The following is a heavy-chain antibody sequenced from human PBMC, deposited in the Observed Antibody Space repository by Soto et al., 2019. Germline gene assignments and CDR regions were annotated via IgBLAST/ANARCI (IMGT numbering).Heavy chain of an antibody. V-gene: IGHV3-30*18. Sequence: QVQLVESGEGVVQPGKSLRLSCAASGIAFSGCGMFWVRQTPSKGLEWVAAISSDGSQKYYADSVKGRFTISRDNSKNTLYVQMNGLTTEDTAVYYCAKNIVRGHWYFDLWGRGTLVTVSS. CDR3: AKNIVRGHWYFDL. J-gene: IGHJ2*01. CDR2: ISSDGSQK. D-gene: IGHD3-10*01. CDR1: GIAFSGCG.